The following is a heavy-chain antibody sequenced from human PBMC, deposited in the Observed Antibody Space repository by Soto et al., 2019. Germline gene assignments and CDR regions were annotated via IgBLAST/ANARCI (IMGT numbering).Heavy chain of an antibody. V-gene: IGHV4-39*07. CDR3: ARVIVGATPGAFDI. J-gene: IGHJ3*02. D-gene: IGHD1-26*01. CDR2: IYYSGST. CDR1: EGSSIGSGGR. Sequence: LELLCVSCTVSEGSSIGSGGRRGWIHQPPGKGLEWIGSIYYSGSTYYNPSLKSRVTISVDTSKNQFSLKLSSVAAADTAVYYCARVIVGATPGAFDIWRQGTMVTVSS.